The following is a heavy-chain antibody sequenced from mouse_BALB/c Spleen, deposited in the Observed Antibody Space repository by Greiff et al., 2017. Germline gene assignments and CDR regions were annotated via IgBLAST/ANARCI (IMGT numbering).Heavy chain of an antibody. CDR1: GYTFTSYY. Sequence: QVQLQQSGAELVKPGASVKLSCKASGYTFTSYYMYWVKQRPGQGLEWIGEINPSNGGTNFNEKFKSKATLTVDKSPSTAYMQLSSLTSEDSAVYYCTRSNGNYVAAYWGQGTLVTVSA. CDR3: TRSNGNYVAAY. D-gene: IGHD2-1*01. J-gene: IGHJ3*01. CDR2: INPSNGGT. V-gene: IGHV1S81*02.